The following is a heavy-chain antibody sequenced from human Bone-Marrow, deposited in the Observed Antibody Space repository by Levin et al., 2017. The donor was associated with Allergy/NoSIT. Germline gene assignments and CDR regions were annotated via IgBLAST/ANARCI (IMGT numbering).Heavy chain of an antibody. Sequence: GASVKVSCKASGYIFTDYYIHWVRQAPRQGLEWMGWINPNSGGTKYAQKFQGRVTMTRDTSISTAYVDLSRLRFDDTAVYYCARAIASGGNTYYYYYMDVWGKGTTVTVSS. CDR2: INPNSGGT. CDR3: ARAIASGGNTYYYYYMDV. V-gene: IGHV1-2*02. CDR1: GYIFTDYY. D-gene: IGHD3-16*01. J-gene: IGHJ6*03.